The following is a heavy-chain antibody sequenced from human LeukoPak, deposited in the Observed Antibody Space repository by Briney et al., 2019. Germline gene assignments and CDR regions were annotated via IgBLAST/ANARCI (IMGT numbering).Heavy chain of an antibody. CDR1: GFTFSSYA. CDR3: AKSTRVGATRSPIDY. Sequence: GGSLRLSCAASGFTFSSYAMSWVRQAPGKGLEWVSAISGSGGSTYYADSVKGRFTISRGNSKNTLYLQMNSLRAEDTAVYYCAKSTRVGATRSPIDYWGQGTLVTVSS. J-gene: IGHJ4*02. V-gene: IGHV3-23*01. CDR2: ISGSGGST. D-gene: IGHD1-26*01.